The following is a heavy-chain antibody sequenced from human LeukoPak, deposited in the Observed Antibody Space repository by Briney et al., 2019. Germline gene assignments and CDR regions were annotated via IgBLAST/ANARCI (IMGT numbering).Heavy chain of an antibody. Sequence: PGGSLRLSCAASGFTFSSFAMSWVRQAPGKGLDWVSSISGSGAGTYYADSVKGRFTISRDNARNSVFLQMNSLRAEDTAVYYCARDAYSSSRNDYWGQGTLVTVSS. J-gene: IGHJ4*02. V-gene: IGHV3-23*01. CDR2: ISGSGAGT. CDR1: GFTFSSFA. D-gene: IGHD6-13*01. CDR3: ARDAYSSSRNDY.